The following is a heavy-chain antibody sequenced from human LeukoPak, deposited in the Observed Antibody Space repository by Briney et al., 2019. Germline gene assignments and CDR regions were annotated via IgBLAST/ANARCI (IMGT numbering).Heavy chain of an antibody. V-gene: IGHV1-69*04. D-gene: IGHD2-2*01. CDR2: IIPILGIA. CDR3: ARSQTYCSSTSCRVFDY. Sequence: SVKVSCKASGYTFTSYGISRVRQAPGQGLEWMGRIIPILGIANYAQKFQGRVTITADKSTSTAYMELRSLRSEDTAVYYFARSQTYCSSTSCRVFDYWGQGTLVTVSS. J-gene: IGHJ4*02. CDR1: GYTFTSYG.